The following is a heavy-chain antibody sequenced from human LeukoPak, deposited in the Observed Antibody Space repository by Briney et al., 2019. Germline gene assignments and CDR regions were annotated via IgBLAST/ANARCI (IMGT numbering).Heavy chain of an antibody. CDR2: ISGGGVT. V-gene: IGHV3-23*01. Sequence: GGSLRLSCGASGFTFSTYAMSWVRQAPGRGLEWVSGISGGGVTYYADSVKGRFIISRDNSKNTLYLQMNSLRAEDTAVYYCAKRHYGSGSYNKPAPFDYWGQGTLVTVSS. CDR3: AKRHYGSGSYNKPAPFDY. J-gene: IGHJ4*02. D-gene: IGHD3-10*01. CDR1: GFTFSTYA.